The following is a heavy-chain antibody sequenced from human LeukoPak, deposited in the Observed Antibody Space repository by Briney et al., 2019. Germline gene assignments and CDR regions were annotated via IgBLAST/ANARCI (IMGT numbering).Heavy chain of an antibody. Sequence: PSETLSLTCTVSGGSISSYYWSWIRQRPGKGLEWIGHIYYSGSTNYNPSLKSRVTISVDTSKNQFSLKLSSVTAADTAVYYCARAQSIAVAGTGCWFDPWGQGTLVTVSS. D-gene: IGHD6-19*01. J-gene: IGHJ5*02. V-gene: IGHV4-59*01. CDR1: GGSISSYY. CDR2: IYYSGST. CDR3: ARAQSIAVAGTGCWFDP.